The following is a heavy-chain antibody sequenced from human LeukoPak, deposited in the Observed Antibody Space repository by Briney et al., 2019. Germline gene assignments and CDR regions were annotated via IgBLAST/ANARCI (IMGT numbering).Heavy chain of an antibody. J-gene: IGHJ4*02. CDR2: ISYDGSNK. Sequence: GGSLRLSCATSGFTFSTSDMHWVRQAPGKGLEWVAVISYDGSNKYYADSVKGRFTISRDNSKNTLYLQMNSLRAEDTAVYYCARFYANEWALPHWGQGTLVTVSS. CDR3: ARFYANEWALPH. V-gene: IGHV3-30*19. CDR1: GFTFSTSD. D-gene: IGHD1-26*01.